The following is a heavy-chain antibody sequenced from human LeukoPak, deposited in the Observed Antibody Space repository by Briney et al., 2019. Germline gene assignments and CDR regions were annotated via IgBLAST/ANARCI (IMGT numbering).Heavy chain of an antibody. D-gene: IGHD6-19*01. CDR2: MNPNSGNT. J-gene: IGHJ3*02. CDR3: ARVLAGSGWYDVFDI. Sequence: ASVKVSCKASGYTFTSYDINWVRQATGQGLEWMGWMNPNSGNTGYAQKFQGRVTMTRNTSISTAYMELSSLRSEDTAVYYCARVLAGSGWYDVFDIWAQGTMATASS. V-gene: IGHV1-8*01. CDR1: GYTFTSYD.